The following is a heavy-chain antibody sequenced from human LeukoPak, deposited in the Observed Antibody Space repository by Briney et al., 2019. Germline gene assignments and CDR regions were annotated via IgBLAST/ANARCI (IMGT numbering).Heavy chain of an antibody. J-gene: IGHJ4*02. D-gene: IGHD3-22*01. CDR1: GYRLTNNW. CDR2: IYPGDSDT. CDR3: ARLAYSSMGGYYDSSGYYSFDY. V-gene: IGHV5-51*01. Sequence: GESLKISCKISGYRLTNNWIGWVRQMPGKGLEWMGIIYPGDSDTRYSPSFQGQVTISADKSISTAYLQWSSLKASDTAMYYCARLAYSSMGGYYDSSGYYSFDYWGQGTLVTAPS.